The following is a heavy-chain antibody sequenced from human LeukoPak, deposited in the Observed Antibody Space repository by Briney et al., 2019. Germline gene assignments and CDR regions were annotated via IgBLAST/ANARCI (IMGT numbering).Heavy chain of an antibody. CDR2: INHSGST. CDR3: ARGRRWLQLGAFDY. CDR1: GGSISSSSYY. D-gene: IGHD5-24*01. V-gene: IGHV4-39*07. J-gene: IGHJ4*02. Sequence: SETLSLTCTVSGGSISSSSYYWGWIRQPPGKGLEWIGEINHSGSTNYNPSLKSRVTISVDTSKNQFSLKLSSVTAADTAVYYCARGRRWLQLGAFDYWGQGTLVTVSS.